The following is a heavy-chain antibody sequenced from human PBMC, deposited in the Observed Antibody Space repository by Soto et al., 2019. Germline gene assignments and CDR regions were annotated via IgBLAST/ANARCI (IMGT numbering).Heavy chain of an antibody. V-gene: IGHV1-18*01. CDR2: ISAYNGNT. D-gene: IGHD2-2*02. Sequence: ASVKVSCKASGYTFTSYGISWVRQAPGQGLEWMGWISAYNGNTNYAQKLQGRVTMTTDTSTSTAYMELRSLRSDDTAVYYYARECDSSTSCYIINWFDPWGQGTLVTVSS. CDR1: GYTFTSYG. CDR3: ARECDSSTSCYIINWFDP. J-gene: IGHJ5*02.